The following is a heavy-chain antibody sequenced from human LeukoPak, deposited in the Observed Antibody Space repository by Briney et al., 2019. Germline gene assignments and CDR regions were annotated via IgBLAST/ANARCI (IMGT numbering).Heavy chain of an antibody. J-gene: IGHJ6*03. Sequence: SETLSLTCTVSGGSISSYCWSWIRQPPGKGLEWIGYIYYSGSTNYNPSLKSRVTISVDTSKNQFSLKLSSVTAADTAVYYCAIGSNSYYYYYYMDVWGKGTTVTVSS. V-gene: IGHV4-59*01. CDR2: IYYSGST. CDR3: AIGSNSYYYYYYMDV. CDR1: GGSISSYC.